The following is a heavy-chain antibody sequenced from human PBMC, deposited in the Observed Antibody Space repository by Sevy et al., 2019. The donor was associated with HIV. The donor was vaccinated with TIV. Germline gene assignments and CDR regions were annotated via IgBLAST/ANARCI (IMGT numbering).Heavy chain of an antibody. J-gene: IGHJ1*01. CDR2: ISGSGGIT. D-gene: IGHD2-21*02. V-gene: IGHV3-23*01. Sequence: GGSLRLSCAVSGFTFSSYGMSWVRQAPGKGLEWVSSISGSGGITYYADTVKGRFTFSRDNSKKTLYLQMNSLRTEDTAVYYCAKDGVYGCDFEHFQHWGQGTLVTVSS. CDR3: AKDGVYGCDFEHFQH. CDR1: GFTFSSYG.